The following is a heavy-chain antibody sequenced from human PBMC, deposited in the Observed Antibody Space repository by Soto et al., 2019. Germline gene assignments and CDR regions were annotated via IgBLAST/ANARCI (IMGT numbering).Heavy chain of an antibody. J-gene: IGHJ4*02. CDR1: GYSIRTYY. Sequence: PSETLSLTCAVSGYSIRTYYWSWIRQPPGKGLEWIAYFYYSGSTIYNPSLESRVSISVDTSKNQFSLKLTSVTAADTAVYYCARGEIAYCSSTSCYDPLFDYWGQGTLVTVSS. CDR2: FYYSGST. CDR3: ARGEIAYCSSTSCYDPLFDY. V-gene: IGHV4-59*12. D-gene: IGHD2-2*01.